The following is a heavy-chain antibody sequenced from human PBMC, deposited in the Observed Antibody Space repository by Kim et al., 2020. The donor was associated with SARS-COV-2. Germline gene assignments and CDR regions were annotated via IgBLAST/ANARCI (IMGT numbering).Heavy chain of an antibody. CDR2: T. V-gene: IGHV3-15*01. J-gene: IGHJ4*02. CDR3: TTAFVSPFDS. Sequence: TDYAAPVKGRFTISRDDSKNTLYLQMNSLKTEDTAVYYCTTAFVSPFDSWGQGTLVTVSS.